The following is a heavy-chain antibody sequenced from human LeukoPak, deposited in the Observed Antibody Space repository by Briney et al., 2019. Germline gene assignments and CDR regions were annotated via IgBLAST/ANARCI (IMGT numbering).Heavy chain of an antibody. CDR2: IYHSGST. Sequence: SETLSLTCTVSGGSISSGGYYWSWIRQPPGMGLEWIGYIYHSGSTYYNPSLKSRVTISVDRSKNQFSLKLSSVTAADTAVYYCARTNYYGSGSDFLFWFESWGQGTLVTASS. CDR1: GGSISSGGYY. V-gene: IGHV4-30-2*01. CDR3: ARTNYYGSGSDFLFWFES. J-gene: IGHJ5*01. D-gene: IGHD3-10*01.